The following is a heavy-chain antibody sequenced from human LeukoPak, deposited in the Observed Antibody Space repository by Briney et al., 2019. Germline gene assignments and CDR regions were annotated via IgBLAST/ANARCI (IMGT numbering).Heavy chain of an antibody. V-gene: IGHV3-7*01. Sequence: PGGSLRLSCAASGFNFSSHWMSWVRQAPGKGLEWVANIGQDGTEKNYVDSVKGRFTISRDNAKNSLYLQMSSLRAEDTAAYHCARGYCSGTSCFGAFDMWGQGTMVPVSS. D-gene: IGHD2-2*01. J-gene: IGHJ3*02. CDR1: GFNFSSHW. CDR2: IGQDGTEK. CDR3: ARGYCSGTSCFGAFDM.